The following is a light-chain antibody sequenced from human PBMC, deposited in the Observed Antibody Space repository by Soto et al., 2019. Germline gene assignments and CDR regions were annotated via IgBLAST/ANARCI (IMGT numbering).Light chain of an antibody. CDR2: DAS. V-gene: IGKV3-15*01. J-gene: IGKJ1*01. Sequence: EIVMTQSPATLSVSPGERATLSCRASQNVNNNLAWYQHKPGQAPRLLIYDASTRAAGIPARFRGSGSGTEFTLTISSLQSEDFEVYYCQQHNDWWTFGQGTKVEIK. CDR3: QQHNDWWT. CDR1: QNVNNN.